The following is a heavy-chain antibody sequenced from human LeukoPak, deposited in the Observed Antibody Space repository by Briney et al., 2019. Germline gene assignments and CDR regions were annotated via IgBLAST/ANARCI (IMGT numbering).Heavy chain of an antibody. D-gene: IGHD3-10*01. V-gene: IGHV4-59*01. J-gene: IGHJ3*02. CDR2: IYYSGST. CDR1: GGSISSYY. Sequence: PSETLSLTCTVSGGSISSYYWSWIRQPPGKGLEWIGYIYYSGSTNYNPSLKSRVTISVDTSKNQFSLKLSSVTAADTAVYYCARDYGSGSSPGGAFDIWGQGTMVTVSS. CDR3: ARDYGSGSSPGGAFDI.